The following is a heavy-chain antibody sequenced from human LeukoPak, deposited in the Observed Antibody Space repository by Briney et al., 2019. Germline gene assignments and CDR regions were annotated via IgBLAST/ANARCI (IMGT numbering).Heavy chain of an antibody. CDR1: GFTISSYG. J-gene: IGHJ4*02. Sequence: PGRSLRLSCAASGFTISSYGMHWVRQAPGKGLEWVAVISYDGSNKYYADSVKGRFTISRDNSKNTLYLQMNSLRAEDTAVYYCAAGLKELGYWGQGTLVTVSS. D-gene: IGHD1-26*01. CDR2: ISYDGSNK. V-gene: IGHV3-30*03. CDR3: AAGLKELGY.